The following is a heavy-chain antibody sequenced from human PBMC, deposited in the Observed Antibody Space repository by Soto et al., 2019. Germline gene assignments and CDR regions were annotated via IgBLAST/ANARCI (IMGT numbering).Heavy chain of an antibody. CDR1: GFTFSSYA. CDR2: ISGSGGST. J-gene: IGHJ4*02. V-gene: IGHV3-23*01. D-gene: IGHD6-6*01. Sequence: GGSLRLSCAASGFTFSSYAMSWVRQAPGKGLEWVSAISGSGGSTYYADSVNGRFTISRVNSKNTLYLQMNSLRAEDTAVYYCAKDRTWDSSSSVLDYWGQGTLVTVSS. CDR3: AKDRTWDSSSSVLDY.